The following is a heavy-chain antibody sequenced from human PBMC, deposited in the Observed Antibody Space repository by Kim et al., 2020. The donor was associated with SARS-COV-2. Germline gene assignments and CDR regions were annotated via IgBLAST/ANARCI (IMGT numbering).Heavy chain of an antibody. Sequence: SETLSLTCAVYGGSFSGYYWSWIRQPPGKGLEWIGEINHSGSTNYNPSLKSRVTISVDTSKNQFSLKLSSVTAADTAVYYCARVVTSMAHRANDYWGQGTLVTVSS. CDR3: ARVVTSMAHRANDY. D-gene: IGHD5-18*01. CDR1: GGSFSGYY. J-gene: IGHJ4*02. V-gene: IGHV4-34*01. CDR2: INHSGST.